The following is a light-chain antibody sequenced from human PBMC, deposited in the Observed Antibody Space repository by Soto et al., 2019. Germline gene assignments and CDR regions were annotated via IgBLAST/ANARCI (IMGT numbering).Light chain of an antibody. Sequence: QTVVTQEPSLTVSPGGTVTLTCGSSTGGVTSGHWPYWVQQKPGQAPRTVIYDTSIKHSWTPARFSGSLLGGKAALTLSGAQPEDEADYYCLLFYNGAWVFGGGTKVTVL. CDR1: TGGVTSGHW. J-gene: IGLJ3*02. CDR3: LLFYNGAWV. CDR2: DTS. V-gene: IGLV7-46*01.